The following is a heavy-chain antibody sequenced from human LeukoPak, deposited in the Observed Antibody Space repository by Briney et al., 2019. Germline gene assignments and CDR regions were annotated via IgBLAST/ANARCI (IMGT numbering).Heavy chain of an antibody. D-gene: IGHD5-18*01. CDR2: IIPIFGTA. Sequence: ASVKVSCKASGGTFSSYAISWVRQAPGQGLEWMGGIIPIFGTANYAQKFQGRVTITTDESTSTAYMELSSLRSEDTAVYYCANTAMVTRWFDPWGQGILVTVSS. CDR1: GGTFSSYA. J-gene: IGHJ5*02. V-gene: IGHV1-69*05. CDR3: ANTAMVTRWFDP.